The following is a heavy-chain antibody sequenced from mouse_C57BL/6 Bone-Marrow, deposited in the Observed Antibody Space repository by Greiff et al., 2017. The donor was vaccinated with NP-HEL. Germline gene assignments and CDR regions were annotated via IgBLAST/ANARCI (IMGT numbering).Heavy chain of an antibody. CDR3: ATIYYDYDAFHYFDY. J-gene: IGHJ2*01. Sequence: QVQLQQSGAELVKPGASVKLSCKASGYTFTSYWMHWVKQRPGQGLEWIGMIHPNSGSTNYNEKFKSKATLTVDKSSSTAYMQLSSLTSEDSAVYYCATIYYDYDAFHYFDYWGQGTTLTVSS. CDR2: IHPNSGST. D-gene: IGHD2-4*01. V-gene: IGHV1-64*01. CDR1: GYTFTSYW.